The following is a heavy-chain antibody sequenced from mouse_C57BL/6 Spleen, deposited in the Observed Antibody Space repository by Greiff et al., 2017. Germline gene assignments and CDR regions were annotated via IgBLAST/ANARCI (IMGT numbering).Heavy chain of an antibody. CDR3: TGLLLRSATRNYYAMDY. D-gene: IGHD1-1*01. CDR2: IRNKANNHAT. J-gene: IGHJ4*01. V-gene: IGHV6-6*01. Sequence: EVKLVESGGGLVQPGGSMKLSCAASGFTFSDAWMDWVRQSPEKGLEWVAEIRNKANNHATYYAESVKGRFTISRDDSKSSVYLQMNSLRAEDTGIYYCTGLLLRSATRNYYAMDYWGQGTSVTVSS. CDR1: GFTFSDAW.